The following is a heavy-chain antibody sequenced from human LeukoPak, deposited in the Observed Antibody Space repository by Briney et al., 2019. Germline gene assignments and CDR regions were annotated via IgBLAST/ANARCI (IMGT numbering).Heavy chain of an antibody. V-gene: IGHV4-4*09. CDR3: ARHRARFDP. J-gene: IGHJ5*02. Sequence: PSETLSLTCTVSGGSISSYYWSWIRQPPGKGLEWIGYICTSGSTNYNPSLKSRVTISVDTSKNQFSLKLSSVTAADTAVYYCARHRARFDPWGQGTLVTVSS. CDR1: GGSISSYY. CDR2: ICTSGST.